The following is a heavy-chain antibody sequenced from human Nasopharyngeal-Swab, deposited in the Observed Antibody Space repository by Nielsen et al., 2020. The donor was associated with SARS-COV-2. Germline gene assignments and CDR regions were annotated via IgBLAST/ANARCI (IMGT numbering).Heavy chain of an antibody. V-gene: IGHV5-51*01. D-gene: IGHD3-10*01. J-gene: IGHJ6*02. CDR1: GYSITSYW. CDR2: IYPGDSDT. CDR3: ARHSDPSPYYGMDV. Sequence: KVPCKSSGYSITSYWIGWVGQMPGKGLEWMGIIYPGDSDTRYSPSFQGQVTISADKSISTAYLQWSSLKASDTAMYYCARHSDPSPYYGMDVWGQGTTVTVSS.